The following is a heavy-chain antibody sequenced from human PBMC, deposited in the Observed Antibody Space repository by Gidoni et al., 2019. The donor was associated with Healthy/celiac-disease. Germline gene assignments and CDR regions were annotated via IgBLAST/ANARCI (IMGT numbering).Heavy chain of an antibody. CDR1: GGTFSSYA. CDR3: AIVPRYYYYGMDV. V-gene: IGHV1-69*04. J-gene: IGHJ6*02. Sequence: GSSVKVYCKASGGTFSSYAISWVRQAPGQGLEWMGRIIPILGIANYAQKFQGRVTITADKSTSTAYMELSSLRSEDTAVYYCAIVPRYYYYGMDVWGQGTTVTVAS. CDR2: IIPILGIA.